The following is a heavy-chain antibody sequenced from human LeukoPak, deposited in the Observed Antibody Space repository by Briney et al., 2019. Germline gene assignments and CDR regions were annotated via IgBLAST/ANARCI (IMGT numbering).Heavy chain of an antibody. CDR1: GFTFTTYG. D-gene: IGHD1-1*01. J-gene: IGHJ4*02. CDR3: ARDWKTNSFDY. CDR2: IYYDGSNI. Sequence: PGGSLRLPCAASGFTFTTYGMHWVRQAPGKGLEWVAFIYYDGSNIYYADYVKGRFTISRDISKNTLYLQMDSLRAEDTAIYYCARDWKTNSFDYWGQGTLVTVSS. V-gene: IGHV3-33*01.